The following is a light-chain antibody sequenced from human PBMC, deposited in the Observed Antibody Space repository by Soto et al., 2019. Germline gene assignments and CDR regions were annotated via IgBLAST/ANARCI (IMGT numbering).Light chain of an antibody. CDR1: SSVVGIYSL. J-gene: IGLJ2*01. CDR3: CSNASSNTVL. Sequence: QSVLTQPASVSGSPGQSITISCTGTSSVVGIYSLVSWYQQYPGEAPKLIIYEGSKRPSGVSNRFSGSKSGNTASLTISGLQAEDEADYYCCSNASSNTVLFGGGTKLTVL. V-gene: IGLV2-23*01. CDR2: EGS.